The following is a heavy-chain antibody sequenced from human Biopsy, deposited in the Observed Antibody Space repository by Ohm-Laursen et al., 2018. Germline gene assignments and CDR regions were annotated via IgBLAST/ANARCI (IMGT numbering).Heavy chain of an antibody. Sequence: SQTLSLTCTVSGASIRESSSYWNWVRQPPGKGLEWIGTIYWSGSTYYNPSLGRRVTISVDTSKNHFSLKLRSVTAADTAVYHCARAYFYSLGTSNYYLNYWGQGSLVTLSS. V-gene: IGHV4-39*02. D-gene: IGHD3-10*01. CDR3: ARAYFYSLGTSNYYLNY. CDR2: IYWSGST. CDR1: GASIRESSSY. J-gene: IGHJ4*02.